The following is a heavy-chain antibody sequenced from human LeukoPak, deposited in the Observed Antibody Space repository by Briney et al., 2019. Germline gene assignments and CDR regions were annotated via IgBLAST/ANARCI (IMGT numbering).Heavy chain of an antibody. V-gene: IGHV3-21*01. D-gene: IGHD1-26*01. J-gene: IGHJ6*03. CDR1: GFTFSSYS. CDR2: ISSSSSYI. CDR3: AKDGDTVSGTYYFDMDV. Sequence: AGGSLRLSCAASGFTFSSYSMNWVRQAPGKGLEWVSSISSSSSYIYYADSVKGRFTISRDNSRNTLYLQKNSLRAEDTALYYCAKDGDTVSGTYYFDMDVWGKGTTVTISS.